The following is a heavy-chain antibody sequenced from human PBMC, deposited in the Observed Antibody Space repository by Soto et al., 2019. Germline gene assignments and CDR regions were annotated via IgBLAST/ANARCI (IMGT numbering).Heavy chain of an antibody. CDR2: IYPGDSDT. Sequence: GESLKISCKGSGYNFAVYWIGWVRQMPGKGLEWMGMIYPGDSDTRYSPSFQGQVTISVDKSISTAYLQWSSLKASDTAMYYCARGQRFRNAFNVWGQGTKVTVSS. D-gene: IGHD3-3*01. CDR3: ARGQRFRNAFNV. CDR1: GYNFAVYW. J-gene: IGHJ3*01. V-gene: IGHV5-51*01.